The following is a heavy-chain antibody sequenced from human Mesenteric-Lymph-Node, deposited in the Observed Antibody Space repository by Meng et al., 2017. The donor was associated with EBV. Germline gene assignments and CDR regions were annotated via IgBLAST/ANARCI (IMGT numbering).Heavy chain of an antibody. Sequence: HVELVQPGDEGTRPGVSVKVSCKASCYTVSRYGISWVRQAPGRGLEWMGWITAYNGDTNYPQKFQDRVIMTIDTSTRTAYMELRSLRSDDTAIYYCARYDSPGSFDPWGQGTLVTVSS. CDR3: ARYDSPGSFDP. J-gene: IGHJ5*02. CDR2: ITAYNGDT. CDR1: CYTVSRYG. D-gene: IGHD1-1*01. V-gene: IGHV1-18*01.